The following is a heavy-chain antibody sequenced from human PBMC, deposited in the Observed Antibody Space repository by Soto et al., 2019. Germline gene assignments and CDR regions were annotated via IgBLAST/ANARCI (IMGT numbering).Heavy chain of an antibody. V-gene: IGHV1-69*06. CDR2: IIPILGTT. CDR1: GGTFGSHA. Sequence: QVQLVQSGAEVKKPGSSVKVSCKASGGTFGSHAISWVRQAPGQGLEWRGGIIPILGTTNYAQKFQGRVTITADKSTRTAYMALSSLRAEDTALYYCSRTLTMAAYADYWGQGTLVTVSS. D-gene: IGHD3-10*01. CDR3: SRTLTMAAYADY. J-gene: IGHJ4*02.